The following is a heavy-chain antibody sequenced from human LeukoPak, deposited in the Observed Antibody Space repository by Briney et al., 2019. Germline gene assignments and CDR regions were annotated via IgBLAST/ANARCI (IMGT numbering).Heavy chain of an antibody. Sequence: PGGSLRLSCAASGFTFSSYAMSWVRQAPGKGLEWVANIKQDGSEKYYVDSVKGRFTISRDNAKNSLYLQMNSLRAEDTAVYYCARDSRYYDFWSGYTDFDYWGQGTLVTVSS. D-gene: IGHD3-3*01. CDR2: IKQDGSEK. CDR3: ARDSRYYDFWSGYTDFDY. V-gene: IGHV3-7*01. J-gene: IGHJ4*02. CDR1: GFTFSSYA.